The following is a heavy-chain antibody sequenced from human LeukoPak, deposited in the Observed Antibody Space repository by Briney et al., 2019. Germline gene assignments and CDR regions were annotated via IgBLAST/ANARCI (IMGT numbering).Heavy chain of an antibody. CDR1: GGTFSSYA. CDR3: ARDLSTVGSGSYSFDY. Sequence: ASEKVSCKASGGTFSSYAISWVRQAPGQGLEWMGGIIPIFGTANYAQKFQGRVTITADESTSTAYMELSSLRSEDTAAYYCARDLSTVGSGSYSFDYWGQGTLVTVSS. J-gene: IGHJ4*02. V-gene: IGHV1-69*01. CDR2: IIPIFGTA. D-gene: IGHD3-10*01.